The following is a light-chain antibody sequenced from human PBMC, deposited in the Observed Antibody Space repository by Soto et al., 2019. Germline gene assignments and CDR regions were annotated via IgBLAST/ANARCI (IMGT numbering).Light chain of an antibody. CDR2: EVS. CDR1: SSDVGGYNY. V-gene: IGLV2-14*01. CDR3: SSYTTTGTLV. Sequence: LTQPASVSGSPGQSITISCTGTSSDVGGYNYVSWYQHHPGKAPKLMIYEVSNRPSGVSNRFSGSKSGNTASLTISGLQAEDEADYYCSSYTTTGTLVFGTGTKVTVL. J-gene: IGLJ1*01.